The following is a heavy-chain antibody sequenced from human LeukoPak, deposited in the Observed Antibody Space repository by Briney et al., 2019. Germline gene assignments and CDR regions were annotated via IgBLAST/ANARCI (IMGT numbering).Heavy chain of an antibody. CDR3: AKGLRGNYDH. CDR2: ITDNGINT. Sequence: GGSLTLSCAASGFTYNNYAIAWVRQAPAKGLEWVSSITDNGINTYYADSVKGRFTISRDNSKNTLYLQMNGLRAEDTAVYYCAKGLRGNYDHWGQGTLVTVSS. J-gene: IGHJ5*02. V-gene: IGHV3-23*01. D-gene: IGHD1-26*01. CDR1: GFTYNNYA.